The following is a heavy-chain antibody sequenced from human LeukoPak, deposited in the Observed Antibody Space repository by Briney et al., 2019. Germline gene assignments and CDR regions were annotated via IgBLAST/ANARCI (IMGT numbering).Heavy chain of an antibody. CDR3: ARDVGTLRDFRAGYFSNWFDP. CDR1: GGSVSSRTYY. D-gene: IGHD3/OR15-3a*01. V-gene: IGHV4-39*02. CDR2: VYYSEPA. J-gene: IGHJ5*02. Sequence: SETLSLTCTVSGGSVSSRTYYWGWIRQPPGKGREWIVTVYYSEPAYYNPSLKSRVSISVDTSKNQFSLELSSVTAADTAVYFCARDVGTLRDFRAGYFSNWFDPWGQGNLVTVSS.